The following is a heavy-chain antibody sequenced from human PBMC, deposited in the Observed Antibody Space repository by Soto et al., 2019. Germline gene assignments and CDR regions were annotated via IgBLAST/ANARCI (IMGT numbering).Heavy chain of an antibody. J-gene: IGHJ4*02. D-gene: IGHD3-22*01. CDR1: GFTFGDYA. V-gene: IGHV3-49*04. CDR3: TRDFLYYDSSGYYRDFDY. CDR2: IRSKAYGGTT. Sequence: EVQLVESGGGLVQPGRSLRLSCTASGFTFGDYAMSWVRQAPGKGLEWVGFIRSKAYGGTTEYAASVKGRFTISRDDSKSIAYLQMNSLKTEDTAVYYCTRDFLYYDSSGYYRDFDYWGQGTLVTVSS.